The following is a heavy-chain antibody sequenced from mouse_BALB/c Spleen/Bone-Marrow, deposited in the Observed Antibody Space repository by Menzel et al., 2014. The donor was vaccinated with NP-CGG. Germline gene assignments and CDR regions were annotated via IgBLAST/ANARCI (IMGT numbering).Heavy chain of an antibody. Sequence: EVQVVESGAELVKPGASVKLSCTASGFNIKDTYMHWVKQRPEQGLEWIGRIDPANGNTKYDPKFQGKATITADTSSNPAYRQLSSLTSEDTAVYYCASYYDGRYFDVWGAGTTVTVSS. D-gene: IGHD1-1*01. V-gene: IGHV14-3*02. CDR2: IDPANGNT. J-gene: IGHJ1*01. CDR1: GFNIKDTY. CDR3: ASYYDGRYFDV.